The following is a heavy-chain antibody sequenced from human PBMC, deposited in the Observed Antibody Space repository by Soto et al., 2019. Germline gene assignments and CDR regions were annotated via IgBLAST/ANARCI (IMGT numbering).Heavy chain of an antibody. J-gene: IGHJ4*02. CDR1: GYTFTSYY. CDR3: ARGSPTIKVGCSGGSCYPLPSEYYFDY. V-gene: IGHV1-46*03. CDR2: INPSGGST. D-gene: IGHD2-15*01. Sequence: ASVKVSCKASGYTFTSYYMHWVRQAPGQGLEWMGIINPSGGSTSYAQKFQGRVTMTRDTSTSTVYMELSSLRSEDTAVYYCARGSPTIKVGCSGGSCYPLPSEYYFDYLGQGNLVTVS.